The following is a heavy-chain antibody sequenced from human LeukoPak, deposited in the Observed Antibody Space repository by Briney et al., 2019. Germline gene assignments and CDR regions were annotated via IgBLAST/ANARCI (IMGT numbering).Heavy chain of an antibody. J-gene: IGHJ5*02. CDR1: GGSFSGYD. V-gene: IGHV4-34*01. D-gene: IGHD6-13*01. Sequence: SESLFRTWAVYGGSFSGYDWSWRRKPPGKGLEWIGEINHSGSSNYNPSLKSRVTISVDTSKNQFSLKLSSVTAADTAVYYCARTLARIAAAGTIWFDPWGQGTLVTVSS. CDR3: ARTLARIAAAGTIWFDP. CDR2: INHSGSS.